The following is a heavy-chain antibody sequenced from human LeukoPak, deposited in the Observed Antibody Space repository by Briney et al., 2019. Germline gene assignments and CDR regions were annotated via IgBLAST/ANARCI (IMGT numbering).Heavy chain of an antibody. CDR2: ISYDGSNK. J-gene: IGHJ4*02. D-gene: IGHD6-19*01. Sequence: PGGSLRLSCAASGFTFSSYGMHWVRQAPGKGLEWVAVISYDGSNKYYADSVKGRFTISRDNSKNTLYLQMNSLRAEDTAVYYCARAPEAWYSSGWYGFDYWGQGTLVTVSS. V-gene: IGHV3-30*03. CDR1: GFTFSSYG. CDR3: ARAPEAWYSSGWYGFDY.